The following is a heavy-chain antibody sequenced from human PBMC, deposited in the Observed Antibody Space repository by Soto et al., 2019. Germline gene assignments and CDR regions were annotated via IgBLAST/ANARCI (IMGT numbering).Heavy chain of an antibody. D-gene: IGHD5-12*01. V-gene: IGHV3-30-3*01. CDR2: ISYDGSNK. J-gene: IGHJ4*02. CDR3: ASEKSVDGYHRIGY. Sequence: GGSLRLSCAASGFTFSSYAMHWVRQAPGKGLEWVAVISYDGSNKYYADSVKGRFTISRDNSKNTLYLQMNSLRAEDTAVYYCASEKSVDGYHRIGYWGQGTLVTVSS. CDR1: GFTFSSYA.